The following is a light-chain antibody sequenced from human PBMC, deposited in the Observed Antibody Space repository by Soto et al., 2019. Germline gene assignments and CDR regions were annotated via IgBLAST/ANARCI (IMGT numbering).Light chain of an antibody. CDR3: QQRSNWPT. Sequence: IVLTQSPGTLSLSPGERATLSCRASQSVSSRSLAWYQQKPGQAPRLLIYGASNRATGVPARFSGSGSGTDFTLTITSLEPEDFAVYFCQQRSNWPTFGQGTKVDIK. CDR2: GAS. V-gene: IGKV3D-20*02. J-gene: IGKJ1*01. CDR1: QSVSSRS.